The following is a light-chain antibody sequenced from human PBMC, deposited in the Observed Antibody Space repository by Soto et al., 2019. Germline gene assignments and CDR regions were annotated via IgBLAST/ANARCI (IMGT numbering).Light chain of an antibody. CDR3: HQSYSTPPWT. Sequence: DIQMTQSPSSLSASVGDRVTITCRASQSISSYLNWYQQKPGKAPKLLIYAASSLQSGVPSRYSGSGSGTDFTLTISSLQPEDFATYYCHQSYSTPPWTFGQGTKVAIK. CDR1: QSISSY. CDR2: AAS. J-gene: IGKJ1*01. V-gene: IGKV1-39*01.